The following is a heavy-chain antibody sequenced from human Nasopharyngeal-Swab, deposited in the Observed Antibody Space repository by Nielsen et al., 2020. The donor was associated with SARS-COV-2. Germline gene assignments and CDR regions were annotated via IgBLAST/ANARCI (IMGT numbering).Heavy chain of an antibody. D-gene: IGHD3-9*01. J-gene: IGHJ3*02. CDR1: GFTFTSFA. V-gene: IGHV3-23*01. Sequence: GASLQISWAASGFTFTSFAMSWVPPPPGKGLEWVSAISGSGGSTYYADSVKGRFTISRDNSKNTLYLQMNSLRAEDTAVYYCAKDTALYLAFDIWGQGTMVTVSS. CDR3: AKDTALYLAFDI. CDR2: ISGSGGST.